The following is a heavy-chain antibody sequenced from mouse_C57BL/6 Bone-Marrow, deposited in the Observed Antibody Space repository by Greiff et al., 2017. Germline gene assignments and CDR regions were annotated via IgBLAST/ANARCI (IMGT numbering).Heavy chain of an antibody. Sequence: QVQLQQSGAELARPGASVKLSCKASGYTFTSYGISWVKQRTGQGLEWIGEIYPRSGNTYYNEKFKGKATLTADKSSSTAYMELRSLTSEDSAVSFCSRRAYYSNYARDYWGQGTSVTVSS. J-gene: IGHJ4*01. CDR1: GYTFTSYG. V-gene: IGHV1-81*01. D-gene: IGHD2-5*01. CDR2: IYPRSGNT. CDR3: SRRAYYSNYARDY.